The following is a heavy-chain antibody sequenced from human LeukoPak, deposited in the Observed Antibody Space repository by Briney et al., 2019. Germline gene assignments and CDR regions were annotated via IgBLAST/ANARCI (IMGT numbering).Heavy chain of an antibody. CDR1: GFSFAYFA. Sequence: GGSLRLSCAASGFSFAYFAMLWVRQAPGKGLEWVSLITANGDSTYYADSVKGRFTISRDNSKNSLSLQMNSLRTEDTALYYCAKDIEAGTAGFSFDYWGQGTLVAVSS. CDR3: AKDIEAGTAGFSFDY. V-gene: IGHV3-43*02. D-gene: IGHD2-21*02. J-gene: IGHJ4*02. CDR2: ITANGDST.